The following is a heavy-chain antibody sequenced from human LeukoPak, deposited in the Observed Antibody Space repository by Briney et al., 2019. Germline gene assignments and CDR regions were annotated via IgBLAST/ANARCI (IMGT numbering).Heavy chain of an antibody. CDR2: ISSNGRNK. Sequence: GGSLRLSCAASGFTFSSYGMHWVRQAPGKGLEWVAVISSNGRNKYSADSVKGRFTIPRDNSKNTVYLQMNSLRAEDTAVYYCARERGLGYCSGGSCYRDAFDIWGHGTMVTVSS. CDR1: GFTFSSYG. J-gene: IGHJ3*02. CDR3: ARERGLGYCSGGSCYRDAFDI. V-gene: IGHV3-30*03. D-gene: IGHD2-15*01.